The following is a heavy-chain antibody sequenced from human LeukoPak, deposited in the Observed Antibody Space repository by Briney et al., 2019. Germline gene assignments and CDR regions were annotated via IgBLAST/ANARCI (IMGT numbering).Heavy chain of an antibody. CDR2: IGTAGDT. CDR1: GFTFSSYD. D-gene: IGHD5-18*01. V-gene: IGHV3-13*01. CDR3: ARGGDFGYSYGGYYYMDV. J-gene: IGHJ6*03. Sequence: GGSLTLSCAASGFTFSSYDMPWVRHATGKGLEWVSAIGTAGDTYYPDSVKGRFTISRENAKNSLYLQMNSLRAGDTAVYYCARGGDFGYSYGGYYYMDVWGKGTTVTVSS.